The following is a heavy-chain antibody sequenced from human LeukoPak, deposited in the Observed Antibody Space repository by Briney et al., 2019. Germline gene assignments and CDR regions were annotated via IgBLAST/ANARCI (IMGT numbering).Heavy chain of an antibody. Sequence: PGGSLRLSCAASGFTFSSYAMSWVRQAPGKGLEWVSAISGSGGSTYYADSVKGRFTISRDNSKNTLYLQMNCLRADDTAVYYCAKDLDDYGDYPLGAYWGQGTLVTVSS. CDR3: AKDLDDYGDYPLGAY. J-gene: IGHJ4*02. D-gene: IGHD4-17*01. CDR1: GFTFSSYA. V-gene: IGHV3-23*01. CDR2: ISGSGGST.